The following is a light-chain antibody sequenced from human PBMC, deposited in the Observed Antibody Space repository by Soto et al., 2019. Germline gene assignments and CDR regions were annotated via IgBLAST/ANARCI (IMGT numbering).Light chain of an antibody. V-gene: IGKV3-15*01. Sequence: EIVMTQSPATLSVSPGERATLSCRASHNINTNLAWYQQKPGQAPRLLIYGSSTRATGIPVRFSGSGSGTEFPVTIRSLQSEDSAVYYCQQYNDWPLTFGGGTKVEIK. CDR3: QQYNDWPLT. J-gene: IGKJ4*01. CDR2: GSS. CDR1: HNINTN.